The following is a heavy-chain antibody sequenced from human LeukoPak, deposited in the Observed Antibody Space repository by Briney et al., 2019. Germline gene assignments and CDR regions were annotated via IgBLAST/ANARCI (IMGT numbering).Heavy chain of an antibody. V-gene: IGHV1-2*02. CDR2: INPNSGGT. J-gene: IGHJ5*02. D-gene: IGHD2-2*01. CDR1: GYTFTGYY. Sequence: GASVKVSCKASGYTFTGYYMHWVRQAPGQGLEWMGWINPNSGGTNYAQKFQGRVTMTRDTSISTAYMELSRLRSDDTAVYYCARVARVRHCSSTSCPGGGWFDPWGQGTLVTVSS. CDR3: ARVARVRHCSSTSCPGGGWFDP.